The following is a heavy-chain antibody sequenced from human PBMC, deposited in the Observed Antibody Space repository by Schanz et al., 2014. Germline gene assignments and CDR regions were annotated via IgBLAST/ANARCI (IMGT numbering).Heavy chain of an antibody. CDR2: ISSSSSTI. D-gene: IGHD1-26*01. CDR3: ARSRSGFYFDY. J-gene: IGHJ4*02. V-gene: IGHV3-48*01. CDR1: GFNFNNFA. Sequence: EVQLLESGGGLVQPGGSLRLSCAASGFNFNNFAMTWVRQAPGKGLEWVAYISSSSSTIHYADSVKGRFTISRDNAKNSLYLQMDSLRAEDTAVYYCARSRSGFYFDYWGQGTLVTVSS.